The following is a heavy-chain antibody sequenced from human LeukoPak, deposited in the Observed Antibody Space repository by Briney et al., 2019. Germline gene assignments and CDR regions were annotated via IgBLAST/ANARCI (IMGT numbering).Heavy chain of an antibody. CDR1: GGSISSSTYY. J-gene: IGHJ5*02. Sequence: SETLSLTCTVSGGSISSSTYYWGWIRQPPGKGLEWIGSIYYSGSTYYNPSLKSRVTISVDTSKNQFSLKLSSVTTADTAVYYCATRMTTNLKFDPWGQGTLVTVSS. CDR2: IYYSGST. CDR3: ATRMTTNLKFDP. D-gene: IGHD4-11*01. V-gene: IGHV4-39*01.